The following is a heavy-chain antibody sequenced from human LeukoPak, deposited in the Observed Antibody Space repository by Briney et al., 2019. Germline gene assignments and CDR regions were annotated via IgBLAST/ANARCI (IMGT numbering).Heavy chain of an antibody. J-gene: IGHJ4*02. CDR3: ASITIFGVVIRGSSDY. Sequence: PETLSLTCTVSGGSISSSSYYWGWIRQPPGKGLEWIGSIYYSGSTYYNPSLKSRVTISVDTSKNQFSLKLSSVTAADTAVYYCASITIFGVVIRGSSDYWGQGTLVTVSS. V-gene: IGHV4-39*01. D-gene: IGHD3-3*01. CDR1: GGSISSSSYY. CDR2: IYYSGST.